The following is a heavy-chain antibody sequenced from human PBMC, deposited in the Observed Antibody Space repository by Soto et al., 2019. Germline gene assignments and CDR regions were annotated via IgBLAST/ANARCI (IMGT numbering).Heavy chain of an antibody. J-gene: IGHJ4*02. Sequence: GGSLRLSCAASGFTFSSYAMSWVRQAPGKGLQWVSAISGSGGGTYYADSVKGRFTISRDNSKNTLYLQMRGLIVEDTAIYYCAKDARLRSGLFHYWGQGTLVTVSS. CDR3: AKDARLRSGLFHY. CDR2: ISGSGGGT. CDR1: GFTFSSYA. D-gene: IGHD3-10*02. V-gene: IGHV3-23*01.